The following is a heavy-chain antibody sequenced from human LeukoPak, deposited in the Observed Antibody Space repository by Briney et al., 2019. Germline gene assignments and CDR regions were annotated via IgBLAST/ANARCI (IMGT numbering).Heavy chain of an antibody. J-gene: IGHJ6*03. V-gene: IGHV4-39*01. D-gene: IGHD5/OR15-5a*01. Sequence: PSETLSLTCAVYGGSFSGYYWDWIRQPPGKGLEWIGSIYYSETTYYDSSLKSRVTISIDTSKNQFSLRLNSVTAADTAVYYCARQVSDYYYYYIDVWGKGTTVIVSS. CDR3: ARQVSDYYYYYIDV. CDR1: GGSFSGYY. CDR2: IYYSETT.